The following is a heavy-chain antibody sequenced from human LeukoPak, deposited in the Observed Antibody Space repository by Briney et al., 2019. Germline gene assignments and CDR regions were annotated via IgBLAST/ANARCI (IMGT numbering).Heavy chain of an antibody. J-gene: IGHJ4*02. D-gene: IGHD1-26*01. V-gene: IGHV4-59*08. CDR1: GGSIISYY. CDR3: ASHDGKLLPFDY. Sequence: SETLSLTCTVSGGSIISYYWSWIRQPPGKGLEFIGYIYYSGRTNYNPSLKSRVTISVDTSKNQFSLKLSSVTAANTALYYCASHDGKLLPFDYWGQGTLVTVSS. CDR2: IYYSGRT.